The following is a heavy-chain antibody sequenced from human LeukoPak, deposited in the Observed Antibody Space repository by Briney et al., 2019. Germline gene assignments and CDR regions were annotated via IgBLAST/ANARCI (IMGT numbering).Heavy chain of an antibody. Sequence: GASVKVSCKVSGYTLTELSMHWVRQAPGKGLEWMGGFDPEDGETIYAQKFQGRVTITADESTSTAYMELSSLRSEDTAVYYCASTGGYCSSTSCYDGGDYYYYYMDVWGKGTTVTVSS. CDR2: FDPEDGET. CDR1: GYTLTELS. J-gene: IGHJ6*03. CDR3: ASTGGYCSSTSCYDGGDYYYYYMDV. V-gene: IGHV1-24*01. D-gene: IGHD2-2*01.